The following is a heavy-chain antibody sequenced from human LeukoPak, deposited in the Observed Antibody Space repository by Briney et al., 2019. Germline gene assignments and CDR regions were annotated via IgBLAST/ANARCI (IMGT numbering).Heavy chain of an antibody. Sequence: GGSLRLSCAASGFTFSSYSMSWVRQAPGKGLEWVSAISGSGGSTYYADSVKGRFTISRDNSKNTLYLQMNSLRAEDTAVYYCAKDSGPAALYNWFDPWGQGTLVTVSS. J-gene: IGHJ5*02. CDR3: AKDSGPAALYNWFDP. CDR2: ISGSGGST. D-gene: IGHD2-2*01. V-gene: IGHV3-23*01. CDR1: GFTFSSYS.